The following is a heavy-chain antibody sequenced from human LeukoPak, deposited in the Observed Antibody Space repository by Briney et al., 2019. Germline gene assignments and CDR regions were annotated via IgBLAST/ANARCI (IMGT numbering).Heavy chain of an antibody. CDR3: AKDFSGWSNWFDP. J-gene: IGHJ5*02. D-gene: IGHD6-19*01. V-gene: IGHV3-30*18. CDR1: GFTFSSYG. CDR2: ISYDGSNK. Sequence: GGSLRLSCAASGFTFSSYGMHWVRQAPGKGLEWVAVISYDGSNKYYADSVKGRFTISRDNSKNTLYLQMNSLRAEDTAVYYCAKDFSGWSNWFDPWGQGTLVTVSS.